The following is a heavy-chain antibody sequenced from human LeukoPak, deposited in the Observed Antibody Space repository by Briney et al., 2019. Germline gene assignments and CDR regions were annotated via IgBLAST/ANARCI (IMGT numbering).Heavy chain of an antibody. CDR2: ISSSSSYI. CDR1: RFTFSSYS. V-gene: IGHV3-21*01. D-gene: IGHD1-26*01. J-gene: IGHJ6*03. Sequence: GGSLRLSCAASRFTFSSYSMNWVRQAPGKGLEWVSSISSSSSYIYYADSVKGRFTIYRDNAKNSLYLQMNSLRAEHTAVYFCARLQSGTYSYYFFYMDVWGKGTTVTVSS. CDR3: ARLQSGTYSYYFFYMDV.